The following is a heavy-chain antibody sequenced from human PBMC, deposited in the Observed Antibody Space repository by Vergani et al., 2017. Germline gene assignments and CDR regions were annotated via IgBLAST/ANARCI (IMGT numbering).Heavy chain of an antibody. CDR3: TKGPQQRLNVLDN. J-gene: IGHJ4*01. V-gene: IGHV3-30*18. CDR1: GYTFGHFD. D-gene: IGHD6-25*01. CDR2: ISYDGSNK. Sequence: QEQLLQSGGGVVQPGGSLRLSCIGSGYTFGHFDMHWVRQAPGKGLEWVAVISYDGSNKYYADSVKGRFTISRDNSKKMLYLEMNSLRNDDTALYYCTKGPQQRLNVLDNWGQGTLVTVSS.